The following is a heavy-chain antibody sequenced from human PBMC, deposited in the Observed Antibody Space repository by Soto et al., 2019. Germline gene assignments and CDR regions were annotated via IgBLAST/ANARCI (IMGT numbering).Heavy chain of an antibody. D-gene: IGHD2-21*01. CDR1: GFSLSTTGVG. CDR2: IYWNDDK. Sequence: QITLKESGPALVKPTQTLTLTCTFSGFSLSTTGVGVGWIRQPPGKALEWLALIYWNDDKRYSPSLKTRLTITKDTSKNQVVLSLTDMDPLDTATYYCGHSITVIEVIDETFAYWGQGTLVTVSS. J-gene: IGHJ4*02. CDR3: GHSITVIEVIDETFAY. V-gene: IGHV2-5*01.